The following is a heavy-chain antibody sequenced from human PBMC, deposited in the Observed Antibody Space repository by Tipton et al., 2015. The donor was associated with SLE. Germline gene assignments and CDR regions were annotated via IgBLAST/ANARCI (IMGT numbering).Heavy chain of an antibody. V-gene: IGHV4-30-4*08. D-gene: IGHD2-15*01. CDR1: GASINSGDYY. CDR2: IYYSGST. J-gene: IGHJ1*01. CDR3: ARASGTIAEAGFKH. Sequence: TLSLTCSVSGASINSGDYYWSWVRQPPGKGLEWIGYIYYSGSTHYNPSLKSRVTISVDTSKNQFSLKLTSVTAADTAVFYCARASGTIAEAGFKHWGQGTLVTVSS.